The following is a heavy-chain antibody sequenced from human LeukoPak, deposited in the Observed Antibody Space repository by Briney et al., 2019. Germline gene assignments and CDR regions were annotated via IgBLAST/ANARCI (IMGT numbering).Heavy chain of an antibody. J-gene: IGHJ6*03. CDR1: GGSISSYY. Sequence: PSETLSLTCTVSGGSISSYYWSWIRQPPGKGLEWIGYIYYSGSTNYNPSLKSRVTISVDTSKNQFSLTLSSVTAADTAVYYCARNPSARRSSYYYYYYMDVWGKGTTVTVSS. V-gene: IGHV4-59*01. CDR2: IYYSGST. CDR3: ARNPSARRSSYYYYYYMDV.